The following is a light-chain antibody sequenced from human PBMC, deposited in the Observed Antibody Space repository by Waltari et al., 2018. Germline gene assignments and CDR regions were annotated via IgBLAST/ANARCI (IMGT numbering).Light chain of an antibody. J-gene: IGKJ2*01. CDR3: QQTYSTFYT. CDR2: AVS. Sequence: DIQMPQSPSSLSASVGDRVSITCRASQSISSHLNWYQQKPGKVPKLLIYAVSNVQSGVPSRFSGSGSGTDFTLTISSLQPEDFATYYCQQTYSTFYTFGQGTKLEI. CDR1: QSISSH. V-gene: IGKV1-39*01.